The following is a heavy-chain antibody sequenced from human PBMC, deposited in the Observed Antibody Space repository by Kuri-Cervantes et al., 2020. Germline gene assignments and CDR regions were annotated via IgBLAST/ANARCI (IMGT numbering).Heavy chain of an antibody. CDR2: ISGSGGST. J-gene: IGHJ4*02. Sequence: GGSLRLSCAASGFTYSTYAMSWVRQAPGKGLEWVSAISGSGGSTYYADSVKGRFTISRDNSKNTLYLQMNSLRAEDTAVYYCAKYSSGSRSATDYWGQGTLVTVSS. CDR1: GFTYSTYA. D-gene: IGHD6-19*01. CDR3: AKYSSGSRSATDY. V-gene: IGHV3-23*01.